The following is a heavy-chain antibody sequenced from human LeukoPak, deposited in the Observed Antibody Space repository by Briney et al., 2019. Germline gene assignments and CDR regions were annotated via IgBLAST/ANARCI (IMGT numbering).Heavy chain of an antibody. Sequence: GGSLRLSCAASGFIFSDYYMSWIRQAPGKRLEWVSHISSSSSYINYADSVKGRFTISRDNAKNSLYLQMNSLRVEDTAVYYRARASSGSYLDAFDIWGQGTMVTVSS. CDR1: GFIFSDYY. CDR2: ISSSSSYI. V-gene: IGHV3-11*06. J-gene: IGHJ3*02. CDR3: ARASSGSYLDAFDI. D-gene: IGHD1-26*01.